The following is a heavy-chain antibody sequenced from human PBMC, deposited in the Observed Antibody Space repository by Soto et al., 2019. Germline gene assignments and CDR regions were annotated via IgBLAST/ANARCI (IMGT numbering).Heavy chain of an antibody. D-gene: IGHD6-19*01. Sequence: QVQLVQSGAEVKKPGASVKVSCKASGYTFTSYYMHWVRQAPGQGLEWMGIINPSGGSTSYAQKFQGRGARTRDTATSTVCTGLSSLRSEDTAVYYCVRWVPRVAGYGTDVWGQGTTVTVSS. CDR2: INPSGGST. CDR1: GYTFTSYY. V-gene: IGHV1-46*01. CDR3: VRWVPRVAGYGTDV. J-gene: IGHJ6*02.